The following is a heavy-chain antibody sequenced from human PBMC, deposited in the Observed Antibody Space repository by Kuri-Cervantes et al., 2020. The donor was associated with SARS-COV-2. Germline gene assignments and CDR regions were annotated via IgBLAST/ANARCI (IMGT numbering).Heavy chain of an antibody. D-gene: IGHD3-10*01. V-gene: IGHV1-2*04. CDR1: GYTFTGYY. CDR3: ARGEGVRGLIVMLKRRGVGPLEF. Sequence: ASVKVSCKASGYTFTGYYMHWVRQAPGQGLEWMGWINPNTGGTMYAQRFQGWVTMNRDTSLTTAYMELGRLTSDDTAVYYCARGEGVRGLIVMLKRRGVGPLEFWGQGTLVTISS. J-gene: IGHJ4*02. CDR2: INPNTGGT.